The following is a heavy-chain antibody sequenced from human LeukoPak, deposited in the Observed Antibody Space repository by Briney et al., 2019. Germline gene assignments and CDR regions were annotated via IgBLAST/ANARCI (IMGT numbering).Heavy chain of an antibody. J-gene: IGHJ5*02. Sequence: SETLSLTCTVSGGSVSSGSYYWSWIRQPPGKGLEWIGYIYYSGSTNYNPSLKSRVTISVDTSKNQFSLKLSSVTAADTAVYYCARGSSSGYFYGNWFDPWGQGTLVTVSS. CDR1: GGSVSSGSYY. D-gene: IGHD3-22*01. CDR3: ARGSSSGYFYGNWFDP. V-gene: IGHV4-61*01. CDR2: IYYSGST.